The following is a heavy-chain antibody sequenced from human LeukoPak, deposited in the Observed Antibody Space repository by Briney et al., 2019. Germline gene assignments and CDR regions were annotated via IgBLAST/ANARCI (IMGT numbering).Heavy chain of an antibody. J-gene: IGHJ4*02. D-gene: IGHD3-22*01. V-gene: IGHV1-69*13. CDR1: GGTFSSYA. Sequence: ASVKVSCKASGGTFSSYAISWVRQAPGQGLEWMGGIIPIFGTANYAQKFQGRVTITADESTSTAYMELSSLRSEDTAVYYCAGRSYYDSSGYFDYWGQGTLVTVSS. CDR3: AGRSYYDSSGYFDY. CDR2: IIPIFGTA.